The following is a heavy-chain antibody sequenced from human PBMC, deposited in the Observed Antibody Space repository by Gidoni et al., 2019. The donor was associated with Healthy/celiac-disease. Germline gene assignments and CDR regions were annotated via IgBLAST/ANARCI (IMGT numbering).Heavy chain of an antibody. V-gene: IGHV4-39*01. CDR1: GGSISSSSYY. Sequence: QLQLQESGPGLVKPSETLSLTCTVSGGSISSSSYYWGWIRQPPGKGLEWIGSIYYSGSTYYNPSLKSRVTISVDTSKNQFSLKLSSVTAADTAVYYCARPRMVRGSFFDYWGQGTLVTVSS. CDR2: IYYSGST. CDR3: ARPRMVRGSFFDY. D-gene: IGHD3-10*01. J-gene: IGHJ4*02.